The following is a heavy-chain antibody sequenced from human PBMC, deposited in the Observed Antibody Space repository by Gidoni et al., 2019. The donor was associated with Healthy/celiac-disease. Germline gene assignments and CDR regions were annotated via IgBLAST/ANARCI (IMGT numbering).Heavy chain of an antibody. CDR1: GFPFSSYG. D-gene: IGHD6-6*01. J-gene: IGHJ6*03. Sequence: QVQLVESGGGVVQPGRSLRLSCAASGFPFSSYGMHWVRQAPGKGLEWVAVISYDGSNKYYADAVKGRFTISRDNSKNTLYLQMNSLRAEDTAVYYCAKDAARRNYYYMDVWGKGTTVTVSS. V-gene: IGHV3-30*18. CDR3: AKDAARRNYYYMDV. CDR2: ISYDGSNK.